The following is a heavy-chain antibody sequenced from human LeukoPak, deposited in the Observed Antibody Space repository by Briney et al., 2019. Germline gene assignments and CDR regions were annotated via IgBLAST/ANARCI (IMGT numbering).Heavy chain of an antibody. V-gene: IGHV3-23*01. CDR1: GFTLRSYD. CDR3: AKEYSGYDLDY. D-gene: IGHD5-12*01. CDR2: TSGSGANT. Sequence: PGGSLRLSCAASGFTLRSYDMSWVRQAPGKGLEWVAATSGSGANTYYADSVKGQFTISRDNSQNTLYLQMDSLRAEDTAVYYCAKEYSGYDLDYWGQGTLVTVSS. J-gene: IGHJ4*02.